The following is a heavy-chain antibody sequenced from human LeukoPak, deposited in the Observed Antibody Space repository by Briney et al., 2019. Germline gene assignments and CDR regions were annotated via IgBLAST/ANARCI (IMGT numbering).Heavy chain of an antibody. CDR3: ARLYCSSTSCPH. CDR2: IYTSGST. J-gene: IGHJ4*02. V-gene: IGHV4-4*07. D-gene: IGHD2-2*01. Sequence: SETLSLTCTVSGGSISSYYWSWIRQPAGKGPEWIGRIYTSGSTNYNPSLKSRVTMSVDTSKNQFSLKLSSVTAADTAVYYCARLYCSSTSCPHWGQGTLVTVSS. CDR1: GGSISSYY.